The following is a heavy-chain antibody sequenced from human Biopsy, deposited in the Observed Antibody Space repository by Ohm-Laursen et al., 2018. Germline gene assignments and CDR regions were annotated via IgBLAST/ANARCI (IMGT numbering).Heavy chain of an antibody. V-gene: IGHV3-74*01. CDR3: ARDDTSGGVAFDI. J-gene: IGHJ3*02. Sequence: SLRLSCTASGFTFSTYWMHWVRQVPGKGLVWVLRINTDGTTTTHADSVRGRFTISRDNAKNTLYLQMTSLRAEDTAFYYCARDDTSGGVAFDIWGRGTMVTVSS. CDR1: GFTFSTYW. CDR2: INTDGTTT. D-gene: IGHD3-22*01.